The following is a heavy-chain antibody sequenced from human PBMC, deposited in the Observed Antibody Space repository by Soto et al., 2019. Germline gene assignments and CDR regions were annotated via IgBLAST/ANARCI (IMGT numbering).Heavy chain of an antibody. V-gene: IGHV4-30-4*01. Sequence: QVQLQESGPGLVKPSQTLSLTCTVSGGSISSGDYYWSWIRQPPGKGLEWIGYIYYSGSTYYNPSLKSRVTISGDTSKTQCSLKLSSVTAADTAVYYCARDGRLDSSGYSPFEYWGQGTLVTVSS. CDR2: IYYSGST. CDR3: ARDGRLDSSGYSPFEY. CDR1: GGSISSGDYY. D-gene: IGHD3-22*01. J-gene: IGHJ4*02.